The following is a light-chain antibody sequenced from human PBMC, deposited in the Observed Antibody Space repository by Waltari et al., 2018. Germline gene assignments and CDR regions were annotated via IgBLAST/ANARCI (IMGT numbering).Light chain of an antibody. CDR2: DAS. J-gene: IGKJ2*01. CDR1: KDIRKN. CDR3: QHYNNLPYT. Sequence: IQMTQSPSSLSASIGDRVTITCRASKDIRKNLSWFQEGPGKAPKLLIYDASNLEAGVPSRFSGTGSGTDFSLTISSRQPEDSATYYCQHYNNLPYTFSRGTKLQIK. V-gene: IGKV1-33*01.